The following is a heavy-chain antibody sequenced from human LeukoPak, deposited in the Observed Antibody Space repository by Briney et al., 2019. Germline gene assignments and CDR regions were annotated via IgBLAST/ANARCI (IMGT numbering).Heavy chain of an antibody. CDR1: GFTFSSYG. J-gene: IGHJ3*02. V-gene: IGHV3-33*01. CDR2: IWYDGNDK. D-gene: IGHD6-25*01. Sequence: GGSLRLSCAASGFTFSSYGMHWVRQAPGKGLEWVAVIWYDGNDKYYADSVKGRFTISRDNSKNTVYLQMNSLRAEDTAVYYCARGSRSAHDAFDIWGQGTMVTVSS. CDR3: ARGSRSAHDAFDI.